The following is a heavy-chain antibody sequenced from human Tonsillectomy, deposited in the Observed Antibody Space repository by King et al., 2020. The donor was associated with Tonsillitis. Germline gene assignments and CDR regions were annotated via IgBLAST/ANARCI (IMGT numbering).Heavy chain of an antibody. J-gene: IGHJ5*02. V-gene: IGHV4-38-2*02. D-gene: IGHD3-10*01. Sequence: VQLQESGPGLVKPSETLSLTCAVSGFSISSGYYWGWIRQPPGKGLEWIGSIYHSGSTYYNPSLKSRVTISVDTSKNQFSLKLSSVTAADTAVYYCARDRGWSGSRSYYNGVLDPWGQGTLVTVSS. CDR3: ARDRGWSGSRSYYNGVLDP. CDR2: IYHSGST. CDR1: GFSISSGYY.